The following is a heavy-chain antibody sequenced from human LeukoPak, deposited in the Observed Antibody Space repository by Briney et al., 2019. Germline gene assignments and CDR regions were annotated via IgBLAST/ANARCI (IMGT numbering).Heavy chain of an antibody. V-gene: IGHV3-30*02. J-gene: IGHJ6*03. CDR1: GFTFSSYG. Sequence: GGSLRLSCAASGFTFSSYGMHWVRQAPGKELEWVAFIRFDGSNKYYADSVKGRFTISRDNSKNTLYLQMKSLRAEDTAVYYCAKGGGYEAQYYYYYLDVWGKGTTVTISS. CDR2: IRFDGSNK. CDR3: AKGGGYEAQYYYYYLDV. D-gene: IGHD5-12*01.